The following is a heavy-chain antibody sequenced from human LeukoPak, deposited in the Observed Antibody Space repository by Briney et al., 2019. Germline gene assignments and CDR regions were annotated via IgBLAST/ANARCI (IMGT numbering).Heavy chain of an antibody. J-gene: IGHJ4*02. Sequence: GGSLRLSCAASGFTFSDHYMDWVRQAPGKGLEWVGRIRNKPNSYTTEYAASVKGRFTVSRDDSRNSLYLQMSSLKTEDTAVYYCARSSSYWPFDYWGQGTLVAVSS. V-gene: IGHV3-72*01. CDR1: GFTFSDHY. CDR2: IRNKPNSYTT. D-gene: IGHD2-15*01. CDR3: ARSSSYWPFDY.